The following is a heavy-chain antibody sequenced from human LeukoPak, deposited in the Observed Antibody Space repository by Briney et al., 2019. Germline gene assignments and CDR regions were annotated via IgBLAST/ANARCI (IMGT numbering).Heavy chain of an antibody. Sequence: GRSLRLSCAASGFTFSSYAIHWVRQAPGKGLEWVAVISYDGSNKYYADSVKGRFTISRDNAKNSLYLQMNSLRAEDTAVYYCATTGISSSWYPAFDIWGQGTMVTVSS. V-gene: IGHV3-30-3*01. CDR3: ATTGISSSWYPAFDI. J-gene: IGHJ3*02. D-gene: IGHD6-13*01. CDR1: GFTFSSYA. CDR2: ISYDGSNK.